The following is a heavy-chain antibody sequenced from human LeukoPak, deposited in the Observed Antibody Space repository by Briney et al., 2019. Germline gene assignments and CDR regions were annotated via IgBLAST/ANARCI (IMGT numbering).Heavy chain of an antibody. CDR1: GYTFTDYY. CDR2: INPNSGGT. J-gene: IGHJ4*02. D-gene: IGHD6-19*01. Sequence: ASVKVSCKASGYTFTDYYMHWVRQAPGQELEWMGWINPNSGGTNYTQKFQGRVTMTRDTSISTAFMELSRLRSDDTAVFYCARDGGAVALDYWGQGTLVTVSS. V-gene: IGHV1-2*02. CDR3: ARDGGAVALDY.